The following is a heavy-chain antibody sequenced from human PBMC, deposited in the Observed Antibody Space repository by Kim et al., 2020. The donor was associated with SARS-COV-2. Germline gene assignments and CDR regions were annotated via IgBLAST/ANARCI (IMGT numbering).Heavy chain of an antibody. CDR3: ARDHIVGATVDY. Sequence: YYADSVKGRFTNSRDNAKNSLYLQMNSLRDEDTAVYYCARDHIVGATVDYWGQGTLVTVSS. J-gene: IGHJ4*02. D-gene: IGHD1-26*01. V-gene: IGHV3-48*02.